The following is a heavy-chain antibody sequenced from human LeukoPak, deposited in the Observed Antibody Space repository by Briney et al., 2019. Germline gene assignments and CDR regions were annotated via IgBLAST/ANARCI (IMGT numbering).Heavy chain of an antibody. CDR2: IKGDGSST. CDR3: ARASTTVPNLLDH. CDR1: GFTFSTYC. J-gene: IGHJ4*02. Sequence: PGGSLRLSCAASGFTFSTYCMHWVRQAPGKGLVWVARIKGDGSSTIYADSVKGRFTISRDNSKNTLYLQTSSLRAEDTAVYYCARASTTVPNLLDHWGRGTLVTVSS. D-gene: IGHD4-17*01. V-gene: IGHV3-74*01.